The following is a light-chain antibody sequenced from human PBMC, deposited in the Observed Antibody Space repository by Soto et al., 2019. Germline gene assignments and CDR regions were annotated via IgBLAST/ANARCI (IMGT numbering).Light chain of an antibody. J-gene: IGKJ4*01. Sequence: IVLTQSAGTLFPYPGESATLSCSASQSVSNNYVDWYQQKPGQAPRPLTYGASNRASGVPDRFSGSGSGTEFTLTNSSLQAEDFAAYFCPQYNNGIMTFGRGTKVEIK. CDR1: QSVSNN. V-gene: IGKV3D-15*01. CDR2: GAS. CDR3: PQYNNGIMT.